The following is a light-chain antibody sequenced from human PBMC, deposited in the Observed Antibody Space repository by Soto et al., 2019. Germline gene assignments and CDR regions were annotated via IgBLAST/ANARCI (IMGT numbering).Light chain of an antibody. CDR3: QQRNMWPIT. Sequence: EIVMTQSPATLSVSPWEIVTLSCMARQSVGSNLAWYQQKPGQAPRLLIYDAYNRATGIPPRFSGSGSGTDFTLTISSLEPEDSAVYYCQQRNMWPITFGQGTRLEIK. J-gene: IGKJ5*01. CDR1: QSVGSN. CDR2: DAY. V-gene: IGKV3-11*01.